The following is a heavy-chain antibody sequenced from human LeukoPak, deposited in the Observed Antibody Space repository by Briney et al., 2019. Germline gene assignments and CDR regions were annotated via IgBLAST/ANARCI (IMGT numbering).Heavy chain of an antibody. CDR3: ARSSGSSQPLYYYMDV. J-gene: IGHJ6*03. Sequence: ASVKVSCKASGYTFTSYDINWVRQAAGQGLEWMGWMNPNSGNTGYAQKFQGRVTITRNTSISTAYMELSSLRSEDTAVYYCARSSGSSQPLYYYMDVWGKGTTVTVSS. CDR2: MNPNSGNT. D-gene: IGHD1-26*01. V-gene: IGHV1-8*03. CDR1: GYTFTSYD.